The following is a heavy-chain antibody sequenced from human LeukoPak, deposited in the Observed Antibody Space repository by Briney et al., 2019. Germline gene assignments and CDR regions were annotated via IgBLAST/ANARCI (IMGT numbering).Heavy chain of an antibody. V-gene: IGHV1-24*01. J-gene: IGHJ4*02. CDR3: ATVSSGWYGGDY. CDR1: GYTLTELS. D-gene: IGHD6-19*01. CDR2: FDPEDGET. Sequence: ASVKVYCKVSGYTLTELSMHWVRQAPGKGLEWMGGFDPEDGETIYAQKFQGRVTMTEDTSTDTAYMELSSLRSEDTAVYYCATVSSGWYGGDYWGQGTLVTVSS.